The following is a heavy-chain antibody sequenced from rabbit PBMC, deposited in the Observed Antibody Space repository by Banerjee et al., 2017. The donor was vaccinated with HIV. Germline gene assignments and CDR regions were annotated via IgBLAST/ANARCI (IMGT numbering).Heavy chain of an antibody. CDR3: ARDLAAVTGWNFGL. J-gene: IGHJ4*01. D-gene: IGHD7-1*01. CDR2: INTSSGST. CDR1: GIDLSSDYY. V-gene: IGHV1S40*01. Sequence: QSLEESGGGLVKPGGTLTLTCKASGIDLSSDYYMCWVRQAPGKGLEWIACINTSSGSTVYATWAKGRFTISRTSSTTVALQMTSLTAADTATYFCARDLAAVTGWNFGLWGPGTLVTVS.